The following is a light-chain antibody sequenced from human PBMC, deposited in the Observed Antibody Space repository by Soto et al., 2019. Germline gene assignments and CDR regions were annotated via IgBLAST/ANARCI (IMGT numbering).Light chain of an antibody. CDR2: SAS. Sequence: EIVLTQSPATLCLSLGERATLSCRASQSIATYLGWYQQKPGQAPRLLIYSASNRATGIPPRFSGSGSGTDFTLTISSLEPEDFSVYYCQQRYNWTVTFGQGTRLEIK. V-gene: IGKV3-11*01. J-gene: IGKJ5*01. CDR3: QQRYNWTVT. CDR1: QSIATY.